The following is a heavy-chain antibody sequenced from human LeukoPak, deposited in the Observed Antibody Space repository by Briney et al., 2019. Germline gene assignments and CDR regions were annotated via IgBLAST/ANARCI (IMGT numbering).Heavy chain of an antibody. D-gene: IGHD3-22*01. V-gene: IGHV4-59*01. Sequence: PSETLSLTCTVSGGSIYGYYWSWIRQPPGKGLEWIGDIYYSGSTNYNPSLKSRVTMSVDTSKKQLSLNLRSVTAADTAVYYCARLRDSTGYHFDYWGQGTLVTVSS. J-gene: IGHJ4*02. CDR1: GGSIYGYY. CDR3: ARLRDSTGYHFDY. CDR2: IYYSGST.